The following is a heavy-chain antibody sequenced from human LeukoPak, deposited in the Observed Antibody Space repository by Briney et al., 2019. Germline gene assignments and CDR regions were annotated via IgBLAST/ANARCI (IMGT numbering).Heavy chain of an antibody. Sequence: SGGSLRLSCAASGFTFSSYAMSWVRQAPGKGLEWVSAISGSGGSTYYADSVKGRFTISRDNSKNTLYLQMNSLRVEDTAVYYCAKARTPTYSHDYWGQGTLVTVSS. J-gene: IGHJ4*02. CDR1: GFTFSSYA. D-gene: IGHD5-18*01. V-gene: IGHV3-23*01. CDR3: AKARTPTYSHDY. CDR2: ISGSGGST.